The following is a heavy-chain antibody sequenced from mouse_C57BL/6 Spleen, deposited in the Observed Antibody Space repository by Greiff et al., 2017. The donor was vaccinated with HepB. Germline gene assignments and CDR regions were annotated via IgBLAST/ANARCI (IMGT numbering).Heavy chain of an antibody. Sequence: VQLQQSGAELVKPGASVKISCKASGYAFSSYWMNWVKQRPGKGLEWIGQIYPGDGDTNYNGKFKGKATLTADKSSSTAYMQLSSLTSEDSAVYFCTRGGRGSNAMDYWGQGTSVTVSS. D-gene: IGHD1-1*01. J-gene: IGHJ4*01. CDR2: IYPGDGDT. V-gene: IGHV1-80*01. CDR1: GYAFSSYW. CDR3: TRGGRGSNAMDY.